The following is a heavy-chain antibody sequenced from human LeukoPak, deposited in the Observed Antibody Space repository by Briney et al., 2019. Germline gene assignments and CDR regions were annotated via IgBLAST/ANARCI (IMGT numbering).Heavy chain of an antibody. CDR2: INPNSGGT. CDR3: ARGYCSGGSCYSVENWFDP. Sequence: ASVKVSCKAAGYTFTGYYTFWVRQAPGQGLEWMGRINPNSGGTNYAQKFQGRVTVTRDTSISTAYMELSRLRSDDTAVYYCARGYCSGGSCYSVENWFDPWGQGTLVTVSS. V-gene: IGHV1-2*06. D-gene: IGHD2-15*01. J-gene: IGHJ5*02. CDR1: GYTFTGYY.